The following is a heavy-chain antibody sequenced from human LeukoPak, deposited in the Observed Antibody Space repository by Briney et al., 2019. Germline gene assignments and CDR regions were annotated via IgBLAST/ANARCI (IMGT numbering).Heavy chain of an antibody. CDR2: IYYTGRT. CDR1: GGLISVDY. CDR3: AKSNGYGLVDI. V-gene: IGHV4-59*01. J-gene: IGHJ3*02. D-gene: IGHD3-10*01. Sequence: PSETLSLTCIVSGGLISVDYWNWIRQAPGKGLEWIGYIYYTGRTKYNPSLASRLTISIDTSKSQFSLRLTSVTAADTAVYYCAKSNGYGLVDIWGQGTMVTVSS.